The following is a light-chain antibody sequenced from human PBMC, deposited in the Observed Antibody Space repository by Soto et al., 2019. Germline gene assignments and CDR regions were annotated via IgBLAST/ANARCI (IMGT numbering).Light chain of an antibody. J-gene: IGKJ5*01. CDR2: GAS. V-gene: IGKV3D-20*02. CDR3: QQRNNWRDT. CDR1: QSVSSNY. Sequence: EVVMTQSPATLSVSPGERATLSCRASQSVSSNYVAWYQQKPGQAPRLLISGASNRATGAPDRFRGSGSGTDFTLTISSLEPEEFAVYYCQQRNNWRDTFGQGTRLEIK.